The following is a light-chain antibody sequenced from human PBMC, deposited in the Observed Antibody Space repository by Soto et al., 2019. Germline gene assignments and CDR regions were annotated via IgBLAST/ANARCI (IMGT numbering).Light chain of an antibody. J-gene: IGKJ1*01. CDR3: QQYYTSPWT. Sequence: DCVLTSPPDDLAVSLGERATINCKSRDSLLYSSNYKNYLAWYQQKPGQPPKLLIYLASTRESGVPDRFSGSGSGTDFTLSISSLQAEDVAVYYCQQYYTSPWTFGQGTKVDIK. CDR1: DSLLYSSNYKNY. V-gene: IGKV4-1*01. CDR2: LAS.